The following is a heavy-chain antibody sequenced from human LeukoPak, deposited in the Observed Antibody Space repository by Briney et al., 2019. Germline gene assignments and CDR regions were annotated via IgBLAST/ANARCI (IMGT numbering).Heavy chain of an antibody. J-gene: IGHJ4*01. D-gene: IGHD6-19*01. V-gene: IGHV3-23*01. CDR2: LSGSGITT. CDR1: GFTLSNSA. CDR3: AKGIYSSGWSYFDY. Sequence: GGSLRLSCAASGFTLSNSAMSWVRPAPGKGLEWVSTLSGSGITTYYADSVKGRFTISRDNSKNTLYLQMNSLRAEDTAVYYCAKGIYSSGWSYFDYWGHGTLVTVSS.